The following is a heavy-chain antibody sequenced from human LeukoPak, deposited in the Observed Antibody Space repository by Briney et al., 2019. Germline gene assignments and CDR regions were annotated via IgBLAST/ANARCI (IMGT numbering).Heavy chain of an antibody. CDR3: ARHLSGVTGYAYGRGTDY. V-gene: IGHV3-48*03. D-gene: IGHD5-18*01. Sequence: GGSLRLSCAASGFTFSNYEMNWVRQAPGKGLEWVSAISGSGGSTYYADSVKGRFTISRDNAKTSLYLQMISLRAEDTAVYYCARHLSGVTGYAYGRGTDYWGQGTLVTVSS. CDR1: GFTFSNYE. J-gene: IGHJ4*02. CDR2: ISGSGGST.